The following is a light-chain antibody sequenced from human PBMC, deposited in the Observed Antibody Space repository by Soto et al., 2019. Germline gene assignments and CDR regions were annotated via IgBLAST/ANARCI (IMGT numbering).Light chain of an antibody. J-gene: IGLJ1*01. Sequence: QSLLTQPPSASRTPGRRVSISCSGSSSNIGSNTVNLYQQPPGTASKLLIYSNNQRPSGVPDRFSRPKSGTSASLAISGIQSEDEADYSCASWDDSPNGQGFGRGTKVTVL. CDR1: SSNIGSNT. CDR2: SNN. CDR3: ASWDDSPNGQG. V-gene: IGLV1-44*01.